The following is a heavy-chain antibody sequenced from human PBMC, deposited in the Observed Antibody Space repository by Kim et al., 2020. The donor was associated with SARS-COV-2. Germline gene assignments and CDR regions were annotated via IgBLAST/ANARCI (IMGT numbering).Heavy chain of an antibody. V-gene: IGHV3-30*02. CDR3: AKDIYSGYYDSSEGNWFDP. J-gene: IGHJ5*02. D-gene: IGHD3-22*01. Sequence: GRFTISRDNAKNTLYLQMNSLRAEDKAVYYCAKDIYSGYYDSSEGNWFDPWGQGTLVTVSS.